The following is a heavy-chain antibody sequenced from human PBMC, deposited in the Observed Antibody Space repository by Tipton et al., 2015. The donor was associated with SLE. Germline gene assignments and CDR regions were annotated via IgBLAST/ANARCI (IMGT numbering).Heavy chain of an antibody. CDR3: ARDCTSASCSHPYEY. Sequence: TLSLTCAVYGGAFSDYYWTWIRQPPGKGLEWVGEINHSGSTNYNPSVKSRVAMSIDTPNNQFSLRLSSVTAADTAVYYCARDCTSASCSHPYEYWGQGTLVTVSS. D-gene: IGHD2-2*01. CDR2: INHSGST. CDR1: GGAFSDYY. J-gene: IGHJ4*02. V-gene: IGHV4-34*01.